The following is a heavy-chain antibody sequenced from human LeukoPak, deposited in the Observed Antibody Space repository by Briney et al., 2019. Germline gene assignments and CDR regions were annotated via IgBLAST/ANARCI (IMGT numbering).Heavy chain of an antibody. D-gene: IGHD5-18*01. V-gene: IGHV3-53*01. J-gene: IGHJ4*02. CDR1: GFAVSSNH. CDR3: ARDLSGYSYGSPVDY. Sequence: PGGSLRLSCAASGFAVSSNHMNWVRQAPGKGLEWVSVIFNGGSTYYADSVKGRFMISRDNSKNTLYLQMNSLRAEDTAVYYCARDLSGYSYGSPVDYWGQGTLVTVSS. CDR2: IFNGGST.